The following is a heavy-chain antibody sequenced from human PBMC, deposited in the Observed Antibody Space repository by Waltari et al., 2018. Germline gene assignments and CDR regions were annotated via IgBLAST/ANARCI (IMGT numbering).Heavy chain of an antibody. J-gene: IGHJ4*02. CDR2: IYHSGST. CDR3: ARNGWSDY. CDR1: GYSISSGSY. D-gene: IGHD2-15*01. V-gene: IGHV4-38-2*01. Sequence: QVQLQESGPGLVKPSETLSLTCAVSGYSISSGSYWGWIRQPPGKGLEWIGSIYHSGSTYYNPSLKSRVTISVDTSKNQFSLKLSSVTAADTAVYYCARNGWSDYWGQGTLVTVSS.